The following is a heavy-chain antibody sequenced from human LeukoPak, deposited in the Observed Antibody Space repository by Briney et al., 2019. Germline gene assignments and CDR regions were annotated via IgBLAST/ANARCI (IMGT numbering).Heavy chain of an antibody. D-gene: IGHD6-6*01. CDR1: GFTFSSYA. J-gene: IGHJ6*02. Sequence: GGSLRLSCAASGFTFSSYAMSWVRQAPGKGLEWVSVIYSGGSTYYADSVKGRFTISRDNSKNTLYLQMNSLRAEDTAVYYCARDNSTSAYYYGMDVWGQGTTVTVSS. V-gene: IGHV3-66*01. CDR3: ARDNSTSAYYYGMDV. CDR2: IYSGGST.